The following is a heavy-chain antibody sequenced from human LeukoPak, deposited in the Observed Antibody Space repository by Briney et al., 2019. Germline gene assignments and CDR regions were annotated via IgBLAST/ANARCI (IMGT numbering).Heavy chain of an antibody. Sequence: SETLSLTCTVSDYYISSGHYWGWIRQPPGKGLEWIGNIHHAGATYYNPSLKSRVTISVDTSKNQFSLKLSSVTAADTAVYYCARHQWVPAFDIWGQGTMVTVSS. CDR1: DYYISSGHY. D-gene: IGHD1-26*01. J-gene: IGHJ3*02. CDR2: IHHAGAT. V-gene: IGHV4-38-2*02. CDR3: ARHQWVPAFDI.